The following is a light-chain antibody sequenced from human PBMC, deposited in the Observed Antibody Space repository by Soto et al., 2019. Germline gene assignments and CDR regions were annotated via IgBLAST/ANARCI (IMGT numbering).Light chain of an antibody. CDR3: LQDINYPWT. CDR2: GAS. Sequence: AIQMTQSPSSLSASVGDRVTISCRASQGIGNALGWYQQKPWKPPKVLIYGASNLQSGVPPRFSGSRSGTDFTLAISSLQPEDSATYYCLQDINYPWTFGQGTQVDSK. J-gene: IGKJ1*01. V-gene: IGKV1-6*01. CDR1: QGIGNA.